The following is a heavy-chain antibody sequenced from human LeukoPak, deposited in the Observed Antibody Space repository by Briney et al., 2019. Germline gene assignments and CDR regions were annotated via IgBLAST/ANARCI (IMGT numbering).Heavy chain of an antibody. V-gene: IGHV3-21*01. D-gene: IGHD1-26*01. J-gene: IGHJ4*02. CDR2: ISSSSNYI. CDR1: GFTFSSYS. Sequence: GGSLRLSCAASGFTFSSYSMNWVRRAPGKGLEWVSSISSSSNYIYYADSVKGRFTISRDNAKKSLYLQMNSLREEDTAVYYCARDSVVEVLNLDYWGQGTLVTVSS. CDR3: ARDSVVEVLNLDY.